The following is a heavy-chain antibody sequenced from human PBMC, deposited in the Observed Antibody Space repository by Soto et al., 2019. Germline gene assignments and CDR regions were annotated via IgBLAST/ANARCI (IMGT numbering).Heavy chain of an antibody. J-gene: IGHJ4*02. CDR3: AKDRVPNDSSSYYSILTDS. V-gene: IGHV3-23*01. CDR1: GFTFSKYA. Sequence: EVQLLESGGGLVQPGGSLRLSCAASGFTFSKYAMTWARQAPGKGLEWVSAISYNGGGTYYVDSVKGRFTVSRDNSKNTMYMKMHSMRAEDTAVYYCAKDRVPNDSSSYYSILTDSWGQGTMVTVSS. D-gene: IGHD3-22*01. CDR2: ISYNGGGT.